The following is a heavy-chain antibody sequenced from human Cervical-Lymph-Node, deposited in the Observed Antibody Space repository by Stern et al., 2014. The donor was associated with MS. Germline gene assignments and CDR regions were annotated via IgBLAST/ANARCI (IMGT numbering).Heavy chain of an antibody. D-gene: IGHD1-26*01. CDR2: INPNSGAT. V-gene: IGHV1-2*02. CDR1: ENTFTGYY. CDR3: ARISLGSGIDY. J-gene: IGHJ4*02. Sequence: QMQLVQSGAEVKKPGASVKVTCKTSENTFTGYYIHWVRQAPGQGLEWMGWINPNSGATNYAQRVQDRVSLTSDTSNSLAYMELDRLTSEDTAVYYCARISLGSGIDYWGQGSLVTVSS.